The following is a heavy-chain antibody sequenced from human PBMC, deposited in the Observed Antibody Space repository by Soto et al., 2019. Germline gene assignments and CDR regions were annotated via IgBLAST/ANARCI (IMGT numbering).Heavy chain of an antibody. Sequence: SETLSLTCTVAGGSISSYYGSWIRQTPGKGLEWIGYIYYSGSTNYNPSLKSRVTISVDTSKNQFSLKLSSVTAADTAVYYCARAHSSSSVEWFDPWGQGTLVTVSS. D-gene: IGHD6-6*01. V-gene: IGHV4-59*01. CDR2: IYYSGST. J-gene: IGHJ5*02. CDR1: GGSISSYY. CDR3: ARAHSSSSVEWFDP.